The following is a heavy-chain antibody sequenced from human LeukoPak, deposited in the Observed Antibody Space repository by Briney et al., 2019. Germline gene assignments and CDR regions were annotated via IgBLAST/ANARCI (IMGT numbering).Heavy chain of an antibody. CDR1: GFTFSSYA. CDR2: ITSGGSVI. J-gene: IGHJ4*02. V-gene: IGHV3-21*03. CDR3: ARKRLADLGDDTAFGGTPFDS. D-gene: IGHD3-16*01. Sequence: PGGSLRLSCAASGFTFSSYAMSWVRQAPGKGLEWLSGITSGGSVIYYADSVKGRFTISRDDAMNSVFLQMSGLTVDDTAVSYSARKRLADLGDDTAFGGTPFDSWGQGTLVIVSS.